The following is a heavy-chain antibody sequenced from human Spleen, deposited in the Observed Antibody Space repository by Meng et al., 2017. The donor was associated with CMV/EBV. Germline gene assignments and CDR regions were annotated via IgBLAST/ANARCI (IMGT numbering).Heavy chain of an antibody. Sequence: SETLSLTCAVYGGSFSGYYWSWIRQPPGKGLEWIGNIHYGGSASYNPSLKSRVTISVDTSKNQFSLRLRSVTDADTAVYYCARAVTGTTFDYWGQGTLVTVSS. V-gene: IGHV4-34*01. CDR3: ARAVTGTTFDY. CDR1: GGSFSGYY. J-gene: IGHJ4*02. CDR2: IHYGGSA. D-gene: IGHD1-7*01.